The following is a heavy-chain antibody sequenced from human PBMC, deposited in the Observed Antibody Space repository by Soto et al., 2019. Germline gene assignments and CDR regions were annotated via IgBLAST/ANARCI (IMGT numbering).Heavy chain of an antibody. CDR2: IYYSGST. Sequence: PSETLSLTCTVSGGSISSSSYYWGWIRQPPGKGLEWIGSIYYSGSTYYNPSLKSRVTISVDTSKNQFSLKLSSVTAADTAVYYCARPNSRYCSGGSCYSTAYYFDYWGQGTLVTVSS. CDR1: GGSISSSSYY. CDR3: ARPNSRYCSGGSCYSTAYYFDY. V-gene: IGHV4-39*01. J-gene: IGHJ4*02. D-gene: IGHD2-15*01.